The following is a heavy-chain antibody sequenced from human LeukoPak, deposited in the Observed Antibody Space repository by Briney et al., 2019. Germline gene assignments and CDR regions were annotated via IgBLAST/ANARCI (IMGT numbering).Heavy chain of an antibody. CDR2: IYHSGST. CDR1: GYSISSGYY. J-gene: IGHJ4*02. CDR3: ARSNSEGTYYDFWSGYHPDY. Sequence: PSETLSLTCTVSGYSISSGYYWGWIRQPPGKGLEWIGSIYHSGSTYYNPSLKSRVTISVATSKNQFSLKLSSVTAADTAVYYCARSNSEGTYYDFWSGYHPDYWGQGTLVTVSS. D-gene: IGHD3-3*01. V-gene: IGHV4-38-2*02.